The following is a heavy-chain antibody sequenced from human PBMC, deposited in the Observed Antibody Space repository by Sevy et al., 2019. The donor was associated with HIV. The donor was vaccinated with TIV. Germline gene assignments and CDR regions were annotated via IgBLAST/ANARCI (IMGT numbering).Heavy chain of an antibody. V-gene: IGHV1-2*02. CDR3: SRSVFGSGTYLNDY. Sequence: ASVKVSCKASGYSFTGYYIHWVRQAPGQGLEWMGWVNPNGGGTNYAQKFQGRVTMTRDTSISTAYMDLIRLRSDDTAVYYCSRSVFGSGTYLNDYWGQGTLVTVSS. CDR2: VNPNGGGT. CDR1: GYSFTGYY. J-gene: IGHJ4*02. D-gene: IGHD3-10*01.